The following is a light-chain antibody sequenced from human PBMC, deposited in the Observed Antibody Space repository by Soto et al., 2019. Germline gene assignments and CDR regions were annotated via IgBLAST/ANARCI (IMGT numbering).Light chain of an antibody. J-gene: IGKJ4*01. Sequence: EIVLTQSPGTLSLSPGERATLSCRASQSVRSNELAWYQQKPGQAPRLLIYGASSRATAIPDRVSGRGSGTDFTLTLSRLEPDDFAVYYCQQYGSTPLTFGGGTKVEFK. CDR2: GAS. CDR1: QSVRSNE. CDR3: QQYGSTPLT. V-gene: IGKV3-20*01.